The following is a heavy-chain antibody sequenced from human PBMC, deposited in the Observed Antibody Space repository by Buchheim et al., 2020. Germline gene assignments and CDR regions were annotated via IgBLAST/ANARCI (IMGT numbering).Heavy chain of an antibody. CDR3: ARGHSGWPYDY. CDR2: ISSSGSTT. D-gene: IGHD6-25*01. Sequence: EVQLVESGGGLVQPGGSLRLSCAVSGFTFSSYEMDWVRQAPGKGLEWLSYISSSGSTTFYADSVKGRFTISRDNAKNSLYLQMNRVRGEDTYLYDCARGHSGWPYDYCGQGTL. V-gene: IGHV3-48*03. CDR1: GFTFSSYE. J-gene: IGHJ4*02.